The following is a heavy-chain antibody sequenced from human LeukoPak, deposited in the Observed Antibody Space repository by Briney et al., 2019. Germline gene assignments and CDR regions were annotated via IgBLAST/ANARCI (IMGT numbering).Heavy chain of an antibody. CDR2: IYSADTT. CDR3: ASRVRLAGTESGFDY. J-gene: IGHJ4*02. V-gene: IGHV3-66*01. D-gene: IGHD2-21*02. Sequence: GGSLRLSCAASGLTVSSKYMSWVRQAPGKGLEWVLVIYSADTTYYADSVKGRFTIFRDSSKNTLYLQMNSLRVEDTAVYYCASRVRLAGTESGFDYWGQGTLVTVS. CDR1: GLTVSSKY.